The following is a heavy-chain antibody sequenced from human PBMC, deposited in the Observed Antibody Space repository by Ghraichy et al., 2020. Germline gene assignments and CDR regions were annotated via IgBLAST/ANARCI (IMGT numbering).Heavy chain of an antibody. CDR1: GYTFTSYG. CDR3: AREPLGVRFWGPEY. D-gene: IGHD3-16*01. Sequence: ASVKVSCKASGYTFTSYGISWVRQAPGQGLEWMGWISAYDGNTNYPQNFQGRITMTTDTSTSTAYMEVRSLKSDDTAVYYCAREPLGVRFWGPEYWGQGTLVTVSS. J-gene: IGHJ4*02. V-gene: IGHV1-18*01. CDR2: ISAYDGNT.